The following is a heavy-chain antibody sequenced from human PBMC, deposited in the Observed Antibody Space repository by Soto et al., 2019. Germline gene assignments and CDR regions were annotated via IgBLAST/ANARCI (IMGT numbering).Heavy chain of an antibody. J-gene: IGHJ6*03. V-gene: IGHV3-48*01. CDR2: ISSSSSTI. Sequence: GGSLRLSCAASGFTFSSYSMNWVRQAPGKGLEWVSYISSSSSTIYYADSVKGRFTISRDNAKNSLYLQMNSLRAEDTAVYYCARDFGSNYLYYYYYMDVWGKGTTVTVSS. D-gene: IGHD4-4*01. CDR3: ARDFGSNYLYYYYYMDV. CDR1: GFTFSSYS.